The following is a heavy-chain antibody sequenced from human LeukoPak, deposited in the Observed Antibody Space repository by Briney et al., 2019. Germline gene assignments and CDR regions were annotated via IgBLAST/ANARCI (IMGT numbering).Heavy chain of an antibody. CDR1: VYTFTGYY. D-gene: IGHD6-13*01. CDR2: SNPNSGGT. CDR3: ARSPRIAAAGSRVYFDY. V-gene: IGHV1-2*02. Sequence: ASVKVSFKASVYTFTGYYMHWVRQAPGQGLEWMGWSNPNSGGTNYAQKVQGRVTMTRDTPISTAYMQLSRRRSDDTAVYYCARSPRIAAAGSRVYFDYWGQGTLVTASS. J-gene: IGHJ4*02.